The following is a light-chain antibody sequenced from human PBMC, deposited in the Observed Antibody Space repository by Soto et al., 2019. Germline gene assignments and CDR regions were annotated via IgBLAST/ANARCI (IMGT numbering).Light chain of an antibody. J-gene: IGKJ1*01. Sequence: DIQMTQSPSTLSASVGDRVTITCRASQSISSWLAWYQQKPGKAPKLLIYDTSSLGGGVPSRFSGSGTGTGFTITISSLQPDDFATYYCQQYNSYSPWTFGQGTKVEIK. CDR2: DTS. CDR3: QQYNSYSPWT. CDR1: QSISSW. V-gene: IGKV1-5*01.